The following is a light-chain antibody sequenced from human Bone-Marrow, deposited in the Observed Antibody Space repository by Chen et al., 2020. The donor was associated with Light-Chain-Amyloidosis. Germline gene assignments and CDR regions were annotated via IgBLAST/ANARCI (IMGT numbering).Light chain of an antibody. Sequence: QSALTHPASVSGSPVQSITIPCTGTSSNVGDYSLVSWYQQHPGKAPKLILYEGIQRPSGVSSRFSGPMSGNTASLTISGLQTEDEADYVCYTYAGSATFVFGSATTVTVL. CDR2: EGI. V-gene: IGLV2-23*01. J-gene: IGLJ1*01. CDR1: SSNVGDYSL. CDR3: YTYAGSATFV.